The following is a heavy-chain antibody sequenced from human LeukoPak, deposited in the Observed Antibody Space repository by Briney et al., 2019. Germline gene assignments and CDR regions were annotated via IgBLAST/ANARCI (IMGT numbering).Heavy chain of an antibody. CDR2: IWYDGSNK. CDR3: ARVLITMVRGVIYYYYYGMDV. D-gene: IGHD3-10*01. V-gene: IGHV3-33*01. J-gene: IGHJ6*02. Sequence: GGSLRLSCAASGFTFSSYGMHWVRQAQGKGLEWVAVIWYDGSNKYYADSVKGRFTISRDNSKNTLYLQMNSLRAEDTAVYYCARVLITMVRGVIYYYYYGMDVWGQGTTVTVSS. CDR1: GFTFSSYG.